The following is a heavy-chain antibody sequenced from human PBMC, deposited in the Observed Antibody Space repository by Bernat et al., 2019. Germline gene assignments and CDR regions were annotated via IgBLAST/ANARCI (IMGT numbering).Heavy chain of an antibody. V-gene: IGHV3-30*18. CDR2: ISYDGSNK. CDR1: GFTFSSYG. CDR3: AKNLRRYCSGGSCSEIDY. J-gene: IGHJ4*02. Sequence: QVQLVESGGGVVQPGSSLRLSWAASGFTFSSYGMHGVRQAPGKGLEWVAVISYDGSNKYYADSVKGRFTISRDNSKNTLYLQMNSLRAEDTAVYYCAKNLRRYCSGGSCSEIDYWGQGTLVTVSS. D-gene: IGHD2-15*01.